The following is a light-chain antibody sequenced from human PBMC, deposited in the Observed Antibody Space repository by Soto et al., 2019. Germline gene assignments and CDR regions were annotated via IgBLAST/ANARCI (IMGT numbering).Light chain of an antibody. CDR1: QSVGNNY. CDR3: QEYIQWPPGM. CDR2: DAS. V-gene: IGKV3D-20*02. J-gene: IGKJ1*01. Sequence: EVVLTQSPGTLSLSPGERATLPCRASQSVGNNYLAWYQQKPGQAPRLLIYDASTRATGIPDRFSGSGSGTDFTLSISRLEPEDFAVYYCQEYIQWPPGMFGPGTTVDIK.